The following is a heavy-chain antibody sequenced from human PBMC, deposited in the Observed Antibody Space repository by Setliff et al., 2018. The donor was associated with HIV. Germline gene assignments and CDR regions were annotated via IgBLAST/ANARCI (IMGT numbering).Heavy chain of an antibody. J-gene: IGHJ5*02. D-gene: IGHD3-3*01. CDR1: GLIFSSYE. Sequence: PGGSLRLSCAASGLIFSSYEMNWVRQAPGKGLEWISFIGGHGSIIHYADSVKGRFTISRDNAKNTLYLQMSSLRSEDTAVYYCVKGQFLEWFNWFDPWGQGTLVTVSS. CDR2: IGGHGSII. V-gene: IGHV3-48*03. CDR3: VKGQFLEWFNWFDP.